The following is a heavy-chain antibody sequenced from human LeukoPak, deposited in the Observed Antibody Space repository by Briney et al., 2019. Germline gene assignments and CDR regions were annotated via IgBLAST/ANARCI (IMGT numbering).Heavy chain of an antibody. CDR3: VRDWAPASMQAAPFDC. Sequence: GGSLRLSCAASGFGFSNFWMSWVRQAPGKGPEWVANIKEDGSLKNYVDSVEGRFTVSRDNAKNTLYLQMNSLRLEDTAVYYCVRDWAPASMQAAPFDCWGQGALVTVSS. CDR2: IKEDGSLK. V-gene: IGHV3-7*01. D-gene: IGHD2/OR15-2a*01. CDR1: GFGFSNFW. J-gene: IGHJ4*02.